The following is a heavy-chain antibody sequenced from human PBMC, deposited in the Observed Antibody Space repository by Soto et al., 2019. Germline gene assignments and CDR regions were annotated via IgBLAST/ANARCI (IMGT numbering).Heavy chain of an antibody. J-gene: IGHJ5*02. V-gene: IGHV6-1*01. CDR1: GDSVSSNSAA. CDR3: ARGLRIDRGGFWFDP. D-gene: IGHD3-16*01. CDR2: TYYKSKWYN. Sequence: SQTLSLTCAISGDSVSSNSAAWNWIRPSPSRGLEWLGRTYYKSKWYNDYAVSVKSRITINPDTSKNQFSLQLNSVTPEDTAVYYCARGLRIDRGGFWFDPWGQGTLVTVSS.